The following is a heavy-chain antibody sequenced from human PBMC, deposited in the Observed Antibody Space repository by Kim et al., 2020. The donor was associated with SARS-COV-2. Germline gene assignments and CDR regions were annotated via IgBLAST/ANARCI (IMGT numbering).Heavy chain of an antibody. Sequence: GGSLRLSCAASGFTFDDFAMHWVRQAPGKGLEWVSGISWNSDNRGYADSVKGRFTISRDDAKNSLYLQMNSLRAEDTALYYCAKDSRGYYDTLTGSPDNYYYGLDVWGQGTTVTVSS. D-gene: IGHD3-9*01. CDR3: AKDSRGYYDTLTGSPDNYYYGLDV. CDR1: GFTFDDFA. V-gene: IGHV3-9*01. J-gene: IGHJ6*02. CDR2: ISWNSDNR.